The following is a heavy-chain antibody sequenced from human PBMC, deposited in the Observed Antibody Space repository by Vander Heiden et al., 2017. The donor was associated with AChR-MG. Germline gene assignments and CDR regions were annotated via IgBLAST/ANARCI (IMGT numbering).Heavy chain of an antibody. CDR3: ARWYSGSYLLDY. V-gene: IGHV3-30-3*01. D-gene: IGHD1-26*01. CDR2: ISYDGSNK. Sequence: QVQLVESGGGVVQPGRSLRLACAASGFTFSSYAMHWVRQAPGKGLEWVAVISYDGSNKYYADSVKGRFTISRDNSKNTLYLQMKSLRAEDTAVYYCARWYSGSYLLDYWGQGTLVTVSS. CDR1: GFTFSSYA. J-gene: IGHJ4*02.